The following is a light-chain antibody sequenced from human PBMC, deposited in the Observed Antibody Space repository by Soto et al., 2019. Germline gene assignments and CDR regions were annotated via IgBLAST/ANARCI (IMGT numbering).Light chain of an antibody. CDR2: GAS. CDR1: QSVSSRY. V-gene: IGKV3-20*01. J-gene: IGKJ1*01. CDR3: QQYGSSGT. Sequence: EIVMTQSPGTLSFSPGERATLSCRASQSVSSRYLAWYQQKPGQAPRLLIYGASNRATGFPDRFSGSGSGTDFTLTISRLEPEDFAVYYCQQYGSSGTFGQGTKVDIK.